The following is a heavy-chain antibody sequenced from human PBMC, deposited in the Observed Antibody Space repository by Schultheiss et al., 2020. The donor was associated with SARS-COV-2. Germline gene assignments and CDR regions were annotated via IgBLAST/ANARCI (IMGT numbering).Heavy chain of an antibody. Sequence: GGSLRLSCAASGFTFSNYDMHWVRQATGKGLEWVSVIGTAGDPYYPGSVKGRFTISRDNSKNTLYLQMNSLRAEDTAVYYCAKDGLDYSKEYGDYWGQGTLVTVSS. CDR1: GFTFSNYD. CDR2: IGTAGDP. V-gene: IGHV3-13*05. D-gene: IGHD4-11*01. J-gene: IGHJ4*02. CDR3: AKDGLDYSKEYGDY.